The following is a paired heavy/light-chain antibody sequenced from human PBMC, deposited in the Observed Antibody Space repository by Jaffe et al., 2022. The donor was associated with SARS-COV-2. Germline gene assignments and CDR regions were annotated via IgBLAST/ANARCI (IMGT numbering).Light chain of an antibody. CDR3: CSYAGSSTLV. Sequence: QSALTQPASMSGSPGQSITISCTGTSSDVGSYNLVSWYQQHPGKAPKLMIYEASKRPSGVSNRFSGSKSGNTASLTISGLQAEDEADYYCCSYAGSSTLVFGGGTKLTVL. J-gene: IGLJ2*01. V-gene: IGLV2-23*01. CDR1: SSDVGSYNL. CDR2: EAS.
Heavy chain of an antibody. CDR3: ARHESIRYCRGGSCYSVGSDY. CDR1: GYSFSTFW. Sequence: EVQLVQSGAEVKKPGESLRISCKGSGYSFSTFWIAWVRQMPGKGLEWMGIIYPGDSDTTYSPSFQGQVTISADKSISTAYLQWSSLKASDTAMYYCARHESIRYCRGGSCYSVGSDYWGQGTLVTVSS. V-gene: IGHV5-51*01. D-gene: IGHD2-15*01. CDR2: IYPGDSDT. J-gene: IGHJ4*02.